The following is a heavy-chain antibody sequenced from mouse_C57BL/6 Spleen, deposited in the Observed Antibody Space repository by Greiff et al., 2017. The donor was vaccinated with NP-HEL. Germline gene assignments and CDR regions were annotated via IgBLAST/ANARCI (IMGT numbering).Heavy chain of an antibody. CDR1: GFSFNTYA. Sequence: DVKLVESGGGLVQPKGSLKLSCAASGFSFNTYAMNWVRQAPGKGLEWVARIRSKSNNYATYYADSVKDRFTISRDDSESMLYLQMNNLKTEDTAMYYCVRQGDYGSLAYWGQGTLVTVSA. CDR2: IRSKSNNYAT. CDR3: VRQGDYGSLAY. J-gene: IGHJ3*01. V-gene: IGHV10-1*01. D-gene: IGHD1-1*01.